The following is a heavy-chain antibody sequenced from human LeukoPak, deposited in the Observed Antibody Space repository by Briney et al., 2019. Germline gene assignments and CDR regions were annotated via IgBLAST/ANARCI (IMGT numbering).Heavy chain of an antibody. V-gene: IGHV4-34*01. J-gene: IGHJ3*02. Sequence: PSETLSLTCAVYGGSFSGYYWSWIRQPPGKGLEWIGEINHSGSTNYNPSLKSRVTISVDTSKNQFSLKLSSVTAADTAVYYCARRTKTSQWLVLGIWGQGTMVTVSS. CDR2: INHSGST. CDR1: GGSFSGYY. CDR3: ARRTKTSQWLVLGI. D-gene: IGHD6-19*01.